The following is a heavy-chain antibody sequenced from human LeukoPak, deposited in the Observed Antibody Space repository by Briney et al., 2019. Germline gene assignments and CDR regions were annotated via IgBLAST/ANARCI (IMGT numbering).Heavy chain of an antibody. D-gene: IGHD6-13*01. CDR1: GFTFSTYA. CDR2: ISYDGSNE. Sequence: GGSLRLSCAASGFTFSTYAMHWVRQAPGKGLEWVAVISYDGSNEYYADSVKGRFTISRDNSKNTLYLQMNSLRFEDAAVFFCARSREASSWYDGFDFWGQGTMVTVSS. CDR3: ARSREASSWYDGFDF. V-gene: IGHV3-30-3*01. J-gene: IGHJ3*01.